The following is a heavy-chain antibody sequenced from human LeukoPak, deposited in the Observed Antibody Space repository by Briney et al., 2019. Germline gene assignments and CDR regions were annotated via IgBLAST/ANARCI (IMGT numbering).Heavy chain of an antibody. CDR3: AKDTTSAILTATDY. CDR1: GFTFDDCA. Sequence: GRSLRLSCAASGFTFDDCAVHWVRQAPGKGLEWVSGISWNTGTIGYADSVKGRFTISRDNAKNSLYLQMNSLRVEDTALYYCAKDTTSAILTATDYWGQGILVTVSS. D-gene: IGHD3-9*01. CDR2: ISWNTGTI. V-gene: IGHV3-9*01. J-gene: IGHJ4*02.